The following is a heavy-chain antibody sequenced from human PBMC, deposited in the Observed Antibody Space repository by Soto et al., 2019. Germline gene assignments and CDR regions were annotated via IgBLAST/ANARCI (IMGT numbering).Heavy chain of an antibody. Sequence: SENMSLTYTVSTSAISNYYWSWIRQPPGKGLERIGYIYYSGSTNYNPSLKSRVTISVGTSKNQFSLKLSSVTAADTAVYYCARKRGTLGGSSWYQGFVFGIWGQGTMVTVSS. D-gene: IGHD6-13*01. V-gene: IGHV4-59*01. J-gene: IGHJ3*02. CDR2: IYYSGST. CDR1: TSAISNYY. CDR3: ARKRGTLGGSSWYQGFVFGI.